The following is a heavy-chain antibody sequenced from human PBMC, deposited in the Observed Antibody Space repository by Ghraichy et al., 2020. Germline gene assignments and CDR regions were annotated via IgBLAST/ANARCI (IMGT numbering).Heavy chain of an antibody. V-gene: IGHV4-34*01. J-gene: IGHJ5*02. CDR1: GGSFSDYC. CDR2: IDHSGAT. CDR3: ARGQDTAMVTKGNWFDP. D-gene: IGHD5-18*01. Sequence: SETLSLTCAVYGGSFSDYCWSWIRQPPGKGLEWIGEIDHSGATNYNPSLKSRVTISVDTSKNQFSLTLSSVTAADTAVYYCARGQDTAMVTKGNWFDPWGQGTLVTVSS.